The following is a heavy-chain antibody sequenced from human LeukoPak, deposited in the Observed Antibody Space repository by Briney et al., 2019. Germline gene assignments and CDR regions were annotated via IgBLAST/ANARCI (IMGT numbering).Heavy chain of an antibody. CDR2: TSGSGGST. Sequence: GGSLRLSCAASGFSLSSYAMSWVRQAPGKGLEWFSVTSGSGGSTYYADSVKGRFTISRDNSKNTLYLQMNSLRAEDTAVYYCAKGGYDFWSGYYRTPYMDVWGKGTTVTVSS. CDR3: AKGGYDFWSGYYRTPYMDV. J-gene: IGHJ6*03. D-gene: IGHD3-3*01. CDR1: GFSLSSYA. V-gene: IGHV3-23*01.